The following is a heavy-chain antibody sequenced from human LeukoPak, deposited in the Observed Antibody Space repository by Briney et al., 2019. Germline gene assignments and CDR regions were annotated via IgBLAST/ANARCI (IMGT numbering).Heavy chain of an antibody. CDR2: INHTGDT. CDR1: GGFFKGFS. CDR3: ARGPRTTIFGVIPTDAPGDFHYYYMDV. V-gene: IGHV4-34*01. J-gene: IGHJ6*03. D-gene: IGHD3-3*01. Sequence: SETLSLTCAVYGGFFKGFSWSWIRQSPGKGLEWIGEINHTGDTNYNPSLESRLTISIDTSNRQFSLKVTSVTAADTGVYYCARGPRTTIFGVIPTDAPGDFHYYYMDVWDKGTAVTVSS.